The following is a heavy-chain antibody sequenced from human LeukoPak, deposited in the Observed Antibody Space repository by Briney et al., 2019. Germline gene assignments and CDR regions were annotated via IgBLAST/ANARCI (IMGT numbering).Heavy chain of an antibody. J-gene: IGHJ4*02. V-gene: IGHV4-59*01. Sequence: SETLSLTCTVSGGSITDYYWIWIRQPPGKGLEYIGYMYYNGATNYNPSLKSRVTISVDTSKNQFSLNLRSVTAADTAVYYCTRSDYSAYFNYWGPGTLVTVSS. CDR2: MYYNGAT. CDR1: GGSITDYY. CDR3: TRSDYSAYFNY. D-gene: IGHD2-15*01.